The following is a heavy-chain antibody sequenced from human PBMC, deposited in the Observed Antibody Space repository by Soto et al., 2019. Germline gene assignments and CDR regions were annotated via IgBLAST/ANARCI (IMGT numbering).Heavy chain of an antibody. J-gene: IGHJ4*02. CDR2: VSNNGGKT. CDR3: AKDPPTTGTTFDY. Sequence: PGGSLRLSCTASGFTFSNFAMSWVRQAPGKGLEWVSTVSNNGGKTFYADSVKGRFTISRDDSKNKLFLQVNSLRADDTAIYYCAKDPPTTGTTFDYWGQGTLVTVSS. CDR1: GFTFSNFA. D-gene: IGHD1-1*01. V-gene: IGHV3-23*01.